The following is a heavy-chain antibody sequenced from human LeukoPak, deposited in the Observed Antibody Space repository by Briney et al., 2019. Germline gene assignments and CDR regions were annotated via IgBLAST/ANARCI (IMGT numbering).Heavy chain of an antibody. J-gene: IGHJ3*02. D-gene: IGHD1-1*01. V-gene: IGHV1-2*02. CDR1: GYTFTGYY. CDR3: ACELERRTSNAFDI. CDR2: INPNSGGT. Sequence: GGSLRLSCAASGYTFTGYYMHWVRQAPGQGLEWMGWINPNSGGTNYAQKFQGRVTMTRDTSISTAYMELSRLRSDDTAVYYCACELERRTSNAFDIWGQGTMVTVSS.